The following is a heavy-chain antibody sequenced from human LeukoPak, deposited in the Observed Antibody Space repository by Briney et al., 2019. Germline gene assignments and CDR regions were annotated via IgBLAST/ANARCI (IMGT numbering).Heavy chain of an antibody. CDR2: IDGFGANT. CDR1: GFTFSDIW. Sequence: GGSLRLSCAASGFTFSDIWMHWVRQAPGKGLVWVSRIDGFGANTAYADSVKGRFTISRDNARNTLYLHMNSLRADDTAVYYCVRDYSVERVADWGQGTLVTVSS. D-gene: IGHD4-23*01. V-gene: IGHV3-74*01. CDR3: VRDYSVERVAD. J-gene: IGHJ4*02.